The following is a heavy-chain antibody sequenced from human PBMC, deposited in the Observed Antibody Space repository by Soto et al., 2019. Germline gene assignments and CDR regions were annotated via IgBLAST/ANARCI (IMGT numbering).Heavy chain of an antibody. V-gene: IGHV1-46*01. D-gene: IGHD1-26*01. CDR2: INPSGGST. Sequence: ASVKVSCKASGYTFTIYYMHCVRQAPGQGLEWMGIINPSGGSTSYAQKFQGRVTMTRDTSTSTVYMELSSLRSEDTAVYYCARERSVTNFDYWGQGTLVTVSS. CDR3: ARERSVTNFDY. J-gene: IGHJ4*02. CDR1: GYTFTIYY.